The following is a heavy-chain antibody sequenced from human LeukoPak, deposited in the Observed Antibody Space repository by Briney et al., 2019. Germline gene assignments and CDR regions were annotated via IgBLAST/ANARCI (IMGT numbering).Heavy chain of an antibody. CDR1: GGSISSYY. CDR2: IYTSGST. Sequence: PSETLSLTCTVSGGSISSYYWSWIRQPAGKGLEWIGRIYTSGSTNYNPSLKSRVTMSVDTSKNQFSLKLSSVTAADTAVYYCAKSGGDFEYYGMDVWGQGTTVTVSS. CDR3: AKSGGDFEYYGMDV. V-gene: IGHV4-4*07. D-gene: IGHD2-21*02. J-gene: IGHJ6*02.